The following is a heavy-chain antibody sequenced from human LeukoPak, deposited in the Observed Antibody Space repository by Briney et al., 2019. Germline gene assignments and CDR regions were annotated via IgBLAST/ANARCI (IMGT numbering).Heavy chain of an antibody. CDR1: GYSFTSYW. V-gene: IGHV5-51*01. Sequence: GESLKISCKGSGYSFTSYWIGWVRRMPGKGLEWMGIIYPGDSDTRYSTSFQGHATISADKSISTAYLQWSSLMASDTAMCYCARDDPFDIWGQGTMVTVSS. J-gene: IGHJ3*02. CDR3: ARDDPFDI. CDR2: IYPGDSDT.